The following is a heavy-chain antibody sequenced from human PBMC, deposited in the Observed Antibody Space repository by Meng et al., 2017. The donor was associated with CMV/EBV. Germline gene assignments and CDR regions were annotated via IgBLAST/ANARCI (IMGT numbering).Heavy chain of an antibody. CDR3: ARDSSGWYPHFDY. CDR2: IYTSGST. J-gene: IGHJ4*02. D-gene: IGHD6-19*01. Sequence: AQRAAAGPGLWKASETLSLTCTVSGGSISSYYWGWIRRPAGKGLGWIGRIYTSGSTNYNPSLKSRVTMPVDTSKNQFSLKLSSVTAADTAVYYCARDSSGWYPHFDYWGQGTLVTVSS. CDR1: GGSISSYY. V-gene: IGHV4-4*07.